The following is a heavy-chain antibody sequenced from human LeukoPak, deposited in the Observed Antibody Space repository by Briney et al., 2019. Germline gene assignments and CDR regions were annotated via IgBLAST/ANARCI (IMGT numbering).Heavy chain of an antibody. Sequence: GGSLRLSCAASGFTFSSYSMNWVRQAPGKGLEWVSSISSSSSYIYYADSVKGRFTISRDNPKNSLYLQMNSLRAEDTAVYYCARYSYGRYYFDYWGQGTLVTVSS. J-gene: IGHJ4*02. V-gene: IGHV3-21*01. CDR2: ISSSSSYI. CDR3: ARYSYGRYYFDY. CDR1: GFTFSSYS. D-gene: IGHD5-18*01.